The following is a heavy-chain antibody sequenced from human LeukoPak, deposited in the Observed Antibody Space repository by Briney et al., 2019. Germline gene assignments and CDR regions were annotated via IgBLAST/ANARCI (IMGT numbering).Heavy chain of an antibody. CDR3: ARGSPSSGWYWYVEY. CDR2: ISYDGSNK. Sequence: SGGSLRLSCEASGFTFRSYAMHWVRQAPCKGLEWVAVISYDGSNKYYADSVEGRFVIPRDDSKNTLYMHLNSLRSEDTAVYFCARGSPSSGWYWYVEYWGQGTLVSVSS. V-gene: IGHV3-30*09. J-gene: IGHJ4*02. D-gene: IGHD6-19*01. CDR1: GFTFRSYA.